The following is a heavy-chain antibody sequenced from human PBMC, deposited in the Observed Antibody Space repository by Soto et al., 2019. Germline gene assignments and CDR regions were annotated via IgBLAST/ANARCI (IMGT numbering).Heavy chain of an antibody. J-gene: IGHJ5*02. D-gene: IGHD3-9*01. CDR2: INSDGSST. CDR3: AREYYDILEGNWFDP. Sequence: GGSLRLSCAASGFTFSSYWMHWVRQAPGKGLVWVSRINSDGSSTSYADSVKGRFTISRDNAKNTLYLQMNSLRAEDTAVYYCAREYYDILEGNWFDPWGQGTLVTVSS. CDR1: GFTFSSYW. V-gene: IGHV3-74*01.